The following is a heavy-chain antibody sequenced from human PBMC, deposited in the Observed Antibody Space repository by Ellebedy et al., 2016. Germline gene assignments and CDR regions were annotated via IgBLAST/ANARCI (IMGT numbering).Heavy chain of an antibody. CDR2: IYYSGST. CDR1: GGSISSYY. Sequence: SETLSLTCTVSGGSISSYYWSWIRQPPGKGLEWIGYIYYSGSTNYNPSLKSRVTISVDTSKNQFSLKLSSVTAADTAVYYCARIRGSWYDYWGQGTLVTVSS. CDR3: ARIRGSWYDY. J-gene: IGHJ4*02. V-gene: IGHV4-59*12. D-gene: IGHD6-13*01.